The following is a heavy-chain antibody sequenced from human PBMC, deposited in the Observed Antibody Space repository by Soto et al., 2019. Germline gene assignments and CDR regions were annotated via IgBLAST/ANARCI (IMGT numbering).Heavy chain of an antibody. J-gene: IGHJ3*02. CDR1: GFTFSSYA. V-gene: IGHV3-23*01. CDR2: ISGSGGST. CDR3: AKDLELGYAFDI. Sequence: GGSLRLSCAASGFTFSSYAMSWVRQAPGKGLEWVSAISGSGGSTYYAASVKGRFTISSDNSKNTLYLQMNSLRAEDTAVYYCAKDLELGYAFDIWGQGTMVTVSS. D-gene: IGHD1-7*01.